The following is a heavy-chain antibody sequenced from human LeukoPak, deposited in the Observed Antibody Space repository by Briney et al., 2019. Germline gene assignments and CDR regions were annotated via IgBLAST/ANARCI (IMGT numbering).Heavy chain of an antibody. CDR2: IYYSGST. CDR3: ASQSRVGSYFDY. D-gene: IGHD3-10*01. CDR1: GGSISSGDYY. J-gene: IGHJ4*02. V-gene: IGHV4-31*03. Sequence: PSETLSLTCTVSGGSISSGDYYWSWIRQPPGKGLEWIGYIYYSGSTYYNPSLKSRVTISVDTSKNQFSLKLSSVTAADTAVYYCASQSRVGSYFDYWGQGTLVTVSS.